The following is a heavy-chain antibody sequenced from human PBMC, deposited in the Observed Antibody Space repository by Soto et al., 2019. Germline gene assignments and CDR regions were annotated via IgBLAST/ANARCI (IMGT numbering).Heavy chain of an antibody. CDR1: GGSISSYY. CDR3: ARVGLYGTKDFDY. V-gene: IGHV4-30-4*01. Sequence: PSETLSLTCTVSGGSISSYYWSWIRQPPGKGLEWIGYIYYSGSTYYNPSLKTRVTISVDTSKNQFSLNLSSVTAADTAVYYCARVGLYGTKDFDYWGQGTLVTVSS. J-gene: IGHJ4*02. CDR2: IYYSGST. D-gene: IGHD2-8*01.